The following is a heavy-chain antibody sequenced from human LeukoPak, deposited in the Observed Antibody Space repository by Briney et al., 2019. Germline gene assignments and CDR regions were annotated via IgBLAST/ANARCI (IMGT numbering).Heavy chain of an antibody. J-gene: IGHJ4*02. CDR2: ISYDGSSK. D-gene: IGHD2-2*01. CDR3: ARDGLIIVGAVAVDGEWY. CDR1: GFTFTSYA. Sequence: PGGSLRLSCVASGFTFTSYAMYWVRQAPGKGLEWVAAISYDGSSKHYADSVKGRFTISRDNSKNTLNLQMNSLRAEDTAVYYCARDGLIIVGAVAVDGEWYWGQGTLVTVSS. V-gene: IGHV3-30-3*01.